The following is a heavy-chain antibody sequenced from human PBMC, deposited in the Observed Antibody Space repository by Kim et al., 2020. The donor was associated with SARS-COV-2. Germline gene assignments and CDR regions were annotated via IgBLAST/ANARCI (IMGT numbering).Heavy chain of an antibody. D-gene: IGHD5-12*01. J-gene: IGHJ4*02. V-gene: IGHV3-30*04. CDR1: GFTFSSYA. Sequence: GGSLRLSCAASGFTFSSYAMHWVRQAPGKGLEWVAVISYDGSNKYYADSVKGRFTISRDNSKNTLYLQMNSLRAEDTAVYYCARWLQSFDYWGQGTLVT. CDR2: ISYDGSNK. CDR3: ARWLQSFDY.